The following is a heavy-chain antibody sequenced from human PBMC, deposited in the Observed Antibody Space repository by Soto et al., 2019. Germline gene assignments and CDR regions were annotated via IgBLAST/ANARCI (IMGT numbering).Heavy chain of an antibody. CDR2: VSSDGGFT. CDR3: ARDPMGRGVPLDY. Sequence: PGGSLRLSCEASGFTFSDDYMRWIRQVPGRGLECLSYVSSDGGFTHYADSVQGRFTISRDNTKNSLFLEMKGLRAEDTALYFCARDPMGRGVPLDYWGPGTLVTVSS. D-gene: IGHD3-10*01. J-gene: IGHJ4*02. CDR1: GFTFSDDY. V-gene: IGHV3-11*06.